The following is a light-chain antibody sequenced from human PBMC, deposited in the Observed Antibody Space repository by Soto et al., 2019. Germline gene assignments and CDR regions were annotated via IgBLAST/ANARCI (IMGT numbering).Light chain of an antibody. J-gene: IGLJ3*02. CDR2: EDN. Sequence: NFMLTQPHSVSESPGKTVTISCTRSSGSIASNYVQWYQQRPGSAPTTVIYEDNQRPSGVPDRFSGSIDSSSNSASLTISGLKTEDEADYYCQSYDSSNPWVFGGGTKAHRP. V-gene: IGLV6-57*04. CDR3: QSYDSSNPWV. CDR1: SGSIASNY.